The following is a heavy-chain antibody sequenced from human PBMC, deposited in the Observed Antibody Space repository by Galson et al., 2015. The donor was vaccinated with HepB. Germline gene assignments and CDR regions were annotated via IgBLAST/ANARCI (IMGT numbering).Heavy chain of an antibody. CDR3: ARDKGYSSSSALGYFDY. J-gene: IGHJ4*02. D-gene: IGHD6-6*01. CDR1: GFTFSSYG. CDR2: MSYDGSNK. V-gene: IGHV3-30*03. Sequence: SLRLSCAASGFTFSSYGMHWVRQAPGKGLEWVAVMSYDGSNKYYADSVKGRFTISRDNSKNTLYLQMNSLRAEDTAVYYCARDKGYSSSSALGYFDYWGQGTLVTVSS.